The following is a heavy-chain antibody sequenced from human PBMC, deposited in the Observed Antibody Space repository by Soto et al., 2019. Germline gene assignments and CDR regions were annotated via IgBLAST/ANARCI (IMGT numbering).Heavy chain of an antibody. CDR1: GGTFSSYA. CDR2: IIPIFGTA. CDR3: ARHVPPAGYYYGLDV. J-gene: IGHJ6*02. V-gene: IGHV1-69*05. Sequence: QVQLVQSGAEVKKPGSSVKVSCKASGGTFSSYAISWVRQAPGQGLEWMGGIIPIFGTANYAQKFQGRVTXPXXXPXXPAYMELSSLRSEDTAVYYCARHVPPAGYYYGLDVWGQGTTVTVSS. D-gene: IGHD2-2*01.